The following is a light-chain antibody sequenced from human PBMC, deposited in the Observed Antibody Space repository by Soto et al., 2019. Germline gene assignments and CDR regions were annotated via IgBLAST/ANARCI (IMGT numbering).Light chain of an antibody. CDR2: GAS. J-gene: IGKJ1*01. CDR3: QQYNNWPPWT. V-gene: IGKV3-15*01. CDR1: QSGSSN. Sequence: EIVMTQSPATLSVSPGERATLSCRASQSGSSNLAWYQKRPGQAPRLLIYGASTRATGIPARFSGSGSGTEFTLTISSLQSEDFAVYYCQQYNNWPPWTFGQGTKVEIK.